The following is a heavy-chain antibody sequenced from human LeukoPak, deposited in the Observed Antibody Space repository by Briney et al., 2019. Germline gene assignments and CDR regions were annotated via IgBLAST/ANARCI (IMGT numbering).Heavy chain of an antibody. CDR3: AKDYYDSSGYYPQYYFDY. D-gene: IGHD3-22*01. CDR1: GFTFSSYG. J-gene: IGHJ4*02. CDR2: IRYDGSNK. Sequence: GGSLRLSCAASGFTFSSYGMHWVRQAPGKGLEWVAFIRYDGSNKYYADSVEGRFTISRDNSKNTLYLQMNSLRAEDTAVYYCAKDYYDSSGYYPQYYFDYWGQGTLVTVSS. V-gene: IGHV3-30*02.